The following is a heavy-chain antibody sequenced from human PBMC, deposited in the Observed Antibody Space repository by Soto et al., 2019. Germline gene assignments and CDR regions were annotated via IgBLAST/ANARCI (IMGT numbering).Heavy chain of an antibody. CDR1: GGSISSGGYY. J-gene: IGHJ4*02. CDR2: IYYSGST. V-gene: IGHV4-31*03. Sequence: QVQLQESGPGLVKPSQTLSLTCTVSGGSISSGGYYWSWIRQHPGKGLEWIGYIYYSGSTYYNPSLESRVTISVDTSKNQFSLKLSSVTAADTAVYYCARATTGTYYFDYWGQGTLVTVSS. CDR3: ARATTGTYYFDY. D-gene: IGHD4-17*01.